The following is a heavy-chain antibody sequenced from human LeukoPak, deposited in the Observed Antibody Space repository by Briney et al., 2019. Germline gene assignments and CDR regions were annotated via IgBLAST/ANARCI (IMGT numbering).Heavy chain of an antibody. CDR2: IIPIFGTA. CDR3: ARVGWRCSGGSCYSDY. J-gene: IGHJ4*02. Sequence: SVKVSCKASGGTFSSYAISWVRQSPGQGLEGMGGIIPIFGTANYAQKFQGRVTITADKSTSTAYMELSSLRSEDTAVYYCARVGWRCSGGSCYSDYWGQGTLVTVSS. CDR1: GGTFSSYA. D-gene: IGHD2-15*01. V-gene: IGHV1-69*06.